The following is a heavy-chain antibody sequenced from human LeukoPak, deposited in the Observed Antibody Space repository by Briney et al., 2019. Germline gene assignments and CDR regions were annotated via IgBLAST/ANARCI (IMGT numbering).Heavy chain of an antibody. D-gene: IGHD6-13*01. CDR3: ARPTASSWYDSFDY. J-gene: IGHJ4*02. V-gene: IGHV3-33*08. CDR1: GSTFSSYS. CDR2: IWYDGSNK. Sequence: PGGSLRLSCRASGSTFSSYSMHWVRQAPGKGLEWVAVIWYDGSNKYYADSVKGRFTISRDNSKNTLYLQMSSLRAEDSAVYYCARPTASSWYDSFDYWGQGTLVTVSS.